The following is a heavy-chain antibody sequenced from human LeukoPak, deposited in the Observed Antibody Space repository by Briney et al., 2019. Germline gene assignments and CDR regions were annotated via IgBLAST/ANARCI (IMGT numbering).Heavy chain of an antibody. D-gene: IGHD2-2*01. CDR2: INPNSGGT. CDR3: ARDFVVVPAAMDAFGY. V-gene: IGHV1-2*02. J-gene: IGHJ4*02. Sequence: ASVKVSCKASGYTFTGYYMHWVRQAPGQGLEWMGWINPNSGGTNYAQKFQGRVTMTRDTSISTAYMELSRLRSDDTAVYYYARDFVVVPAAMDAFGYWGQGTLVTVSS. CDR1: GYTFTGYY.